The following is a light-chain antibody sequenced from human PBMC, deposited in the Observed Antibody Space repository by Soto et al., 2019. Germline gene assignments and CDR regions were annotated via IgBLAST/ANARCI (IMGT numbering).Light chain of an antibody. CDR3: SSYAGSNNLV. CDR2: EVS. CDR1: SSDVGGYNY. Sequence: QSALTQPPSASGSPGQSVTISCTGTSSDVGGYNYVSWYQQHPGKAPKLMIYEVSKRPSGVPDRFSGSKSGNTASLTVSALQAEDEADYYCSSYAGSNNLVFGTGTKLTVL. J-gene: IGLJ1*01. V-gene: IGLV2-8*01.